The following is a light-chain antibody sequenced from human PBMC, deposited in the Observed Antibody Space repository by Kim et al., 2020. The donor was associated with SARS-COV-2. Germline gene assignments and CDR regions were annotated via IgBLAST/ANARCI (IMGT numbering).Light chain of an antibody. CDR2: DVT. J-gene: IGLJ1*01. CDR1: SSDVGAYNF. Sequence: GQSVTISCTGTSSDVGAYNFVSWYLQHPGNAPKLMIYDVTKRPSGVPDRFSGSKSGNTASLTISGLQAEDEADYYCCSYAGTYTYVFGTGTKVTVL. V-gene: IGLV2-11*03. CDR3: CSYAGTYTYV.